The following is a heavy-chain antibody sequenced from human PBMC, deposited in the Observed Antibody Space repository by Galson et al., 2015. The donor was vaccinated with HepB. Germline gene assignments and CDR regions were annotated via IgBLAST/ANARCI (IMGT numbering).Heavy chain of an antibody. CDR1: GYTFTDYY. J-gene: IGHJ5*02. CDR2: INIESGGT. Sequence: SVKVSCKASGYTFTDYYMHWVRQAPGQGLEWMGWINIESGGTNYAQKFQGRATMTRDTSIRTAYMELSRLKSDDTAVYYCARGPPTYYDRIGYWLDPWGQGTLVTVSS. D-gene: IGHD3-22*01. CDR3: ARGPPTYYDRIGYWLDP. V-gene: IGHV1-2*02.